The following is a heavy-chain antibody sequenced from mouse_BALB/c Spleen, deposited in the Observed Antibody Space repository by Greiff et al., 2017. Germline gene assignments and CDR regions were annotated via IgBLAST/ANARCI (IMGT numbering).Heavy chain of an antibody. CDR3: ARVYYGYDFDY. D-gene: IGHD2-2*01. J-gene: IGHJ2*01. V-gene: IGHV1-54*01. CDR1: GYAFTNYL. CDR2: INPGSGGT. Sequence: QVQLQQSGAELVRPGTSVKVSCKASGYAFTNYLIEWVKQRPGQGLEWIGVINPGSGGTNYNEKFKGKATLTADKSSSTAYMELRSLTSEDTAVYYCARVYYGYDFDYWGQGTTLTVSS.